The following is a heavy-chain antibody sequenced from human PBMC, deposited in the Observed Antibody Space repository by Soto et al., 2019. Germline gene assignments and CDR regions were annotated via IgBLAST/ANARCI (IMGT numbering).Heavy chain of an antibody. CDR1: GFTFDDYG. CDR3: AREGYYYDSSGCPFGWYFDL. J-gene: IGHJ2*01. V-gene: IGHV3-20*04. Sequence: EVQLVESGGGVVRPGGSLRLSCAASGFTFDDYGMSWVRQAPGKGLEWVSGINWNGGSTGYADSVKGRFTISRDNAKNSLYLQMNSLRAEDTALYYCAREGYYYDSSGCPFGWYFDLWGRGTLVTVSS. D-gene: IGHD3-22*01. CDR2: INWNGGST.